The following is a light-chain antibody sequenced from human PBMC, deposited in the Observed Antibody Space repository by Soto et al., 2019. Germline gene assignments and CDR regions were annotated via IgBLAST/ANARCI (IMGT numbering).Light chain of an antibody. CDR1: TGSVTSGHY. Sequence: QAVVTQEPSLTVSPGGTVILTCGSSTGSVTSGHYPYWFQQKPGQAPTTLIYDTNNKHSWTPARFSGSLLGGKAALTLSGAQPEDEADYYCLLYFSGYRGIFGGGTKVTVL. V-gene: IGLV7-46*01. CDR3: LLYFSGYRGI. J-gene: IGLJ2*01. CDR2: DTN.